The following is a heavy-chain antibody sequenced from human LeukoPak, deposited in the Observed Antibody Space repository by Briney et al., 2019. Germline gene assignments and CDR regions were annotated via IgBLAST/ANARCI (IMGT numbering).Heavy chain of an antibody. CDR1: GGSFSGYY. J-gene: IGHJ4*02. CDR2: INHSGST. Sequence: PSETLSLTCAVYGGSFSGYYWSWIRQPPGKGLEWIGEINHSGSTNYNPSLKSRVTISVDTSKNQFSLKLSSVTAADTAVYYCASYTAGGGGLDYWGQGTLVTVSS. V-gene: IGHV4-34*01. D-gene: IGHD5-18*01. CDR3: ASYTAGGGGLDY.